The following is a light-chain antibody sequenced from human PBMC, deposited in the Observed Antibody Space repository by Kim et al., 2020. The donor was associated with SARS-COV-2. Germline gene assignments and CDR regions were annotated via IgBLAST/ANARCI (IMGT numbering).Light chain of an antibody. CDR1: SLRSYY. CDR3: NSRDSSGNVV. J-gene: IGLJ2*01. Sequence: VALGHTVRITCQGDSLRSYYASWYQQTPGQAPVLVIYGKNNRPSGIPDRFSGSSSGNTASLTITGAQAEDEADYYCNSRDSSGNVVFGGGTQLTVL. V-gene: IGLV3-19*01. CDR2: GKN.